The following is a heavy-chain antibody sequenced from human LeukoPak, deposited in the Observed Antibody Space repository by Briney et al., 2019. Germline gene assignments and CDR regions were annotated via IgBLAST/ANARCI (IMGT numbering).Heavy chain of an antibody. J-gene: IGHJ6*03. CDR1: GGSISSSNW. V-gene: IGHV4-4*02. D-gene: IGHD2-2*01. Sequence: PSETLSLTCAVSGGSISSSNWWSWVRQPPGKGLEWIGEIYHSGSTNYNPSLKSRVTISVDKSKNQFSLKLSSVTAADTAVYYCATYCSSTSCSRNMDVWGKGTTVTVSS. CDR3: ATYCSSTSCSRNMDV. CDR2: IYHSGST.